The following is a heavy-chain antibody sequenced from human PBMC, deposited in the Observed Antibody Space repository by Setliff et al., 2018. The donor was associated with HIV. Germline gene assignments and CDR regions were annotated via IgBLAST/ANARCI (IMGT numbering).Heavy chain of an antibody. Sequence: SETLSLTCTVSGGSISSDYWSWIRQPAGKGLEWIGYIYYNGNTDYNPSLKSRVTVSVDTSKNQFSLKLSSVTAADTAVYYCVGQGTGYIYGYFDYWGQGTLVTVSS. J-gene: IGHJ4*02. V-gene: IGHV4-59*08. D-gene: IGHD5-18*01. CDR1: GGSISSDY. CDR3: VGQGTGYIYGYFDY. CDR2: IYYNGNT.